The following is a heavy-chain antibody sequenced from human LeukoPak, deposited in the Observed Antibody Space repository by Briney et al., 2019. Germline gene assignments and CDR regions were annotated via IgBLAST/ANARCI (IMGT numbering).Heavy chain of an antibody. CDR2: IYSGGST. Sequence: GGSLRLSCAASGFTVSSNYMSWVRQAPGKGLEWVSVIYSGGSTYYADSVKGRFTISRGNSKNTLYPQMNSLRAEDTAVYYCARGGSSGYDYEAFDYWGQGTLVTVSS. D-gene: IGHD5-12*01. J-gene: IGHJ4*02. CDR3: ARGGSSGYDYEAFDY. V-gene: IGHV3-53*01. CDR1: GFTVSSNY.